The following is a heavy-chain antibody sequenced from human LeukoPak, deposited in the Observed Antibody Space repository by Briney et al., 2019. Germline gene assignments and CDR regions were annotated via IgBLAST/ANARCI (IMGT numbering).Heavy chain of an antibody. CDR2: IYPGDSDT. CDR1: GYSFTSYW. V-gene: IGHV5-51*01. CDR3: ARHGVRYYYDSSGELAFDY. D-gene: IGHD3-22*01. J-gene: IGHJ4*02. Sequence: GESLKISCKGSGYSFTSYWIGWVRQMPGKGLEWIGSIYPGDSDTRYSPSFQGQVTISAGKSISTAYLQGSRLKASDTAMYYCARHGVRYYYDSSGELAFDYWGQGTLVTVSS.